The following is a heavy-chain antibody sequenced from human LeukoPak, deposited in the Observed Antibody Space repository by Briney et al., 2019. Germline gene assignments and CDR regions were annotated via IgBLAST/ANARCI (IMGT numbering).Heavy chain of an antibody. J-gene: IGHJ5*02. V-gene: IGHV3-30*02. CDR3: AKDLAEWFDP. CDR1: GFTFSSYS. Sequence: GGSLRLSCAASGFTFSSYSMHWVRQAPGKGLEWVAFIRYDGGNKYYADSVKGGFTISRDNSKNTLYLQMNSLRAEDKAVYYCAKDLAEWFDPWGQGTLVTVSS. CDR2: IRYDGGNK.